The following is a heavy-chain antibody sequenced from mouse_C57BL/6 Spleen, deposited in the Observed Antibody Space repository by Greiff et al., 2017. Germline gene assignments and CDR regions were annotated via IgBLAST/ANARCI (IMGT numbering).Heavy chain of an antibody. CDR3: AGYYGVFMDY. V-gene: IGHV1-53*01. CDR1: GYTFTSYW. Sequence: QVQLKQPGTELVKPGASVKLSCTASGYTFTSYWMHWVKQRPGQGLEWIGNINPSNGGTNYNGKFKSKATLTVDKSSSTAYMQLRRLTSGDSAVYYCAGYYGVFMDYWGQGTSVTVSS. J-gene: IGHJ4*01. D-gene: IGHD1-1*01. CDR2: INPSNGGT.